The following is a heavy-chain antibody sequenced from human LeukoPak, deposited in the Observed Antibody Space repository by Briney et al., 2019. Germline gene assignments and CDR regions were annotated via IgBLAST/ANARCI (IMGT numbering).Heavy chain of an antibody. V-gene: IGHV3-9*03. CDR1: GFTFDDFA. J-gene: IGHJ4*02. CDR2: YSWNSGSI. CDR3: AKDIGPRRTTVTHFDY. D-gene: IGHD4-17*01. Sequence: PGGSLRLSCPASGFTFDDFAMHWVRQAPGKGLGWVSGYSWNSGSIGYADSVKGRFTISRDNAKNSLVLQMNSLKAEDMAFYYCAKDIGPRRTTVTHFDYWGQGTLVTVSS.